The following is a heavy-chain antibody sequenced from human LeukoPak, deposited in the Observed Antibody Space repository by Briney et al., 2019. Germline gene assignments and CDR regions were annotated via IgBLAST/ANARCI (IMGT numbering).Heavy chain of an antibody. J-gene: IGHJ2*01. CDR3: ARDRRGDYYDSSRVSYFDL. Sequence: ASVKVSCKASGYTFTSYAMNWVRQAPGQGLEWMGWINTNTGNPTYAQGFTGRFVFSLDTSVSTAYLQISSLKAEDTAVYYCARDRRGDYYDSSRVSYFDLWGRGTLVTVSS. CDR2: INTNTGNP. CDR1: GYTFTSYA. V-gene: IGHV7-4-1*02. D-gene: IGHD3-22*01.